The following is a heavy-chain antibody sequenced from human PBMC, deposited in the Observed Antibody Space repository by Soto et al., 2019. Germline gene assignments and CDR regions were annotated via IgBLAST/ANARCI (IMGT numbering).Heavy chain of an antibody. Sequence: EVQLVESGGGLVQPGGSLRLSCAASGFTFSSYCMTWVRQVPGKGLEWVSLSSATGADTYYADSVKGRFTISRDNSKNTLYLQMTSLGADDAAFYYCAKDRRAGGNYGFYSDFWGQGALVIVSS. CDR2: SSATGADT. D-gene: IGHD1-7*01. CDR3: AKDRRAGGNYGFYSDF. J-gene: IGHJ4*02. CDR1: GFTFSSYC. V-gene: IGHV3-23*04.